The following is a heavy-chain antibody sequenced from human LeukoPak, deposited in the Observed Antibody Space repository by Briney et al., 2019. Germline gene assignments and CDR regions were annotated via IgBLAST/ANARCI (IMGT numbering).Heavy chain of an antibody. CDR2: ISWDGGST. V-gene: IGHV3-43*01. Sequence: GGSLRLSCAASGFTFDDYTMHWVRQAPGKGLEWVSLISWDGGSTYYADSVKGRFAISRDNSKNSLYLQMDSLRNEDTALYYCARGPSPYYYYYMDVWGKGTTVTISS. J-gene: IGHJ6*03. CDR3: ARGPSPYYYYYMDV. CDR1: GFTFDDYT.